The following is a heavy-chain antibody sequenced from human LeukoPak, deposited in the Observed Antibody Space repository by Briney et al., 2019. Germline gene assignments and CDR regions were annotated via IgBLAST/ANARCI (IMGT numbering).Heavy chain of an antibody. CDR1: GFTFSSYG. CDR2: ISYDGSNK. Sequence: GGSLRLSCAASGFTFSSYGMHWVRQAPGKGLEWGEVISYDGSNKYYADSVKGRFTISRDNSKNTLYLQMNSLRAEDTAVYYCAKDYDSSGYYGGYYFDYWGQGTLVTVSS. D-gene: IGHD3-22*01. V-gene: IGHV3-30*18. J-gene: IGHJ4*02. CDR3: AKDYDSSGYYGGYYFDY.